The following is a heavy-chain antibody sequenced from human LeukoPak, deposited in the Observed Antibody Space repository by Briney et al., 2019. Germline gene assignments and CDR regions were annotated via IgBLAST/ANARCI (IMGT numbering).Heavy chain of an antibody. J-gene: IGHJ6*02. Sequence: GGSLRLSCAASGFTFNTYVMNWVRQAPGKGLEWVSSISSSSSYIYYADSVKGRFTISRDNAKNSLYLQMNSLRAEDTAVYYCARGSGYDYYYGMDVWGQGTTVTVSS. V-gene: IGHV3-21*01. CDR3: ARGSGYDYYYGMDV. CDR1: GFTFNTYV. CDR2: ISSSSSYI. D-gene: IGHD3-22*01.